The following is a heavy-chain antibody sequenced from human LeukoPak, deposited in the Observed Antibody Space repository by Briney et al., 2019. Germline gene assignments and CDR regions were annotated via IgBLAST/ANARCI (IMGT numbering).Heavy chain of an antibody. V-gene: IGHV4-4*02. CDR2: IYHSGTT. J-gene: IGHJ5*02. Sequence: PSGTLSLSCAVSGASISSSNWWTWVRQTPGKGLEWIGEIYHSGTTNYNPSLNSRVTISVDMSKNQFSLNLGSVTAADTAVYHCTRKYLTITGTINWFDPSGQGILVTVSS. CDR3: TRKYLTITGTINWFDP. CDR1: GASISSSNW. D-gene: IGHD1-20*01.